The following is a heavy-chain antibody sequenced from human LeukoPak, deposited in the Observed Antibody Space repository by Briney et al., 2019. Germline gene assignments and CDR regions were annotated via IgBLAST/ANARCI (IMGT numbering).Heavy chain of an antibody. D-gene: IGHD1-26*01. CDR3: AFEIGRSQGAFDI. V-gene: IGHV3-23*01. J-gene: IGHJ3*02. CDR2: ISGSGDTA. CDR1: GFTFSTYA. Sequence: GGSLRLSCAASGFTFSTYAMSWVRQAPGKGLEWVSVISGSGDTAYYADSVKGRFAISSDNSKNTLYLQMNSLRAEDTAVYYCAFEIGRSQGAFDIWGQGTMITVSS.